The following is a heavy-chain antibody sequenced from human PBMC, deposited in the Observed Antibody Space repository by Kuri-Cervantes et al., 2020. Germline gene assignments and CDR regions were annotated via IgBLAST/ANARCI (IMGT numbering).Heavy chain of an antibody. D-gene: IGHD2-2*01. Sequence: GSLRLSCAVYGGSFSGYYWGWIRQPPGKGLEWIGSIYHSGSTYYNPSLKSRVTISVDTSKNQFSLKLSSVTAADTALYYCARRSCSGTSCYFHYYYYYLDVWGEGIKVTVSS. CDR1: GGSFSGYY. CDR3: ARRSCSGTSCYFHYYYYYLDV. CDR2: IYHSGST. V-gene: IGHV4-34*01. J-gene: IGHJ6*03.